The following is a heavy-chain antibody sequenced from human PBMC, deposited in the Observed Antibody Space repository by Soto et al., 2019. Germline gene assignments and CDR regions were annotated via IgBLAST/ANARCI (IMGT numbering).Heavy chain of an antibody. J-gene: IGHJ4*02. Sequence: ASVKVSCKASGYTFANYAMQWVRQAPGQRLEWMGWINGGSGSTRYSQNFQGRLTITRDSSTNTVYMELSSLRSEDTAVYYCATDLFLRGFITMVRGVMVYWGQGTLVTVSS. D-gene: IGHD3-10*01. CDR2: INGGSGST. CDR1: GYTFANYA. V-gene: IGHV1-3*01. CDR3: ATDLFLRGFITMVRGVMVY.